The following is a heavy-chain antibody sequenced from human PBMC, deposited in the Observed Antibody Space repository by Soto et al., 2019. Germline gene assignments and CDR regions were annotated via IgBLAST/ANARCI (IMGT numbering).Heavy chain of an antibody. V-gene: IGHV3-49*03. J-gene: IGHJ3*02. D-gene: IGHD4-17*01. CDR3: SRDWYYGGNPVAFDI. CDR1: GFTFGHYA. Sequence: QLVESGGGLVQPGRSLRLSCTASGFTFGHYAMSWFRQAPGKGLKWVGFIRSKAYGGTTEYAASVIGRFTISRDDSKNIAYLQMNSLKTEDTAVYYCSRDWYYGGNPVAFDIWGQGTMVTVSS. CDR2: IRSKAYGGTT.